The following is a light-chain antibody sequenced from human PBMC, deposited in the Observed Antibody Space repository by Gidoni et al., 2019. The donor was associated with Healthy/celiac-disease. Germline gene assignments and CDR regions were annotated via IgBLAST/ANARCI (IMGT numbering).Light chain of an antibody. CDR3: QQDNNWPA. V-gene: IGKV3-15*01. J-gene: IGKJ1*01. CDR2: GAS. CDR1: QSVSSN. Sequence: EIVMTPSPAPLSVSPGERATLHCRASQSVSSNLAWYQQKPGQAPRLLIYGASTRATGIPARFSGSGSGTEFTLNISRLQSEDFGVYYCQQDNNWPAFGQGTKVEIK.